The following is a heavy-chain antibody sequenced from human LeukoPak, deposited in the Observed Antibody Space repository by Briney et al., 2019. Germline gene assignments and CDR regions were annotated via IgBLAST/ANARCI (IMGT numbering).Heavy chain of an antibody. V-gene: IGHV1-69*04. CDR3: ARDHDNYYDSSGYYVDY. J-gene: IGHJ4*02. CDR1: GGTFSSYA. CDR2: IIPTLGIA. D-gene: IGHD3-22*01. Sequence: SVKVSCKASGGTFSSYAISWVRQAPGQGLEWMGRIIPTLGIADYAQKFQGRVTITADKSTSTAYMELSSLRSEDTAVYYCARDHDNYYDSSGYYVDYWGQGTLVTVSS.